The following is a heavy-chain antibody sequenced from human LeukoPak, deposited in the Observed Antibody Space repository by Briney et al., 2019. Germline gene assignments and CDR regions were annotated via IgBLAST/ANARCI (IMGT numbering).Heavy chain of an antibody. V-gene: IGHV4-59*01. Sequence: PSETLSLTCTVSGGSISSYYWSWIRQPPGKGLEWIGYIYYSGSTNYNPPLKSRVTISVDTSKNQFSLKLSSVTAADTAVYYCARADIVVVPAAMGGGAFDIWGQGTMVTVSS. CDR1: GGSISSYY. CDR2: IYYSGST. J-gene: IGHJ3*02. D-gene: IGHD2-2*01. CDR3: ARADIVVVPAAMGGGAFDI.